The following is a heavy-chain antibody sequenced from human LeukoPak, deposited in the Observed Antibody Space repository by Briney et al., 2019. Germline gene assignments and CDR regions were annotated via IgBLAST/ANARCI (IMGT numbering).Heavy chain of an antibody. Sequence: PSETLSLTCAVYGGSFSGYYWSWIRQPPGKGLEWIGEINHSGSTNYNPSLKSRVTISVDTSKNQFSLKLSSVTAADTAVYYCARGGRITMVRGVRANYMDVWGKGTTVTVSS. J-gene: IGHJ6*03. CDR2: INHSGST. D-gene: IGHD3-10*01. V-gene: IGHV4-34*01. CDR1: GGSFSGYY. CDR3: ARGGRITMVRGVRANYMDV.